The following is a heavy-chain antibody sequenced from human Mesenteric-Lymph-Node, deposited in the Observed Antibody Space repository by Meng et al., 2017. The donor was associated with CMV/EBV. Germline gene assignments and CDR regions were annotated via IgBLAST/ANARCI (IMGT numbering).Heavy chain of an antibody. CDR1: SDTFSPFP. J-gene: IGHJ4*02. D-gene: IGHD3-10*01. V-gene: IGHV1-69*01. Sequence: SCKPSSDTFSPFPISWVRQAPGQGLPWMGGIFPIFGTTNYAQNLQGRITITADESTTTAYMELSSLRSDDTAVYYCARGGSGSPLDYWGQGTLVTVSS. CDR3: ARGGSGSPLDY. CDR2: IFPIFGTT.